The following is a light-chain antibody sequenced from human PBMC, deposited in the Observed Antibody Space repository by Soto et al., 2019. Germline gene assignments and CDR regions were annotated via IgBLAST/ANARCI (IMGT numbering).Light chain of an antibody. CDR3: SSYAGSNNFDV. J-gene: IGLJ1*01. V-gene: IGLV2-8*01. CDR2: EVS. Sequence: QSVLTQPPSASGSPGQSVTISCTGTSSDVGGYNYVSWYQQHPGKAPKLMIYEVSKRPSGVPDRFSGSKSGNTASLTVSGLQAEDEADYYCSSYAGSNNFDVFGTGTGHRP. CDR1: SSDVGGYNY.